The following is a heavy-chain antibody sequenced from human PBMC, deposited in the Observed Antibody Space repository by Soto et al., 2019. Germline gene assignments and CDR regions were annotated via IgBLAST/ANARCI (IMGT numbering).Heavy chain of an antibody. Sequence: QVQLVESGGGVVQPGRSLRLSCAASGFTFSSYGMHWVRQAPGKGLEWVAVLWYDGSNNYYADSVKGRFTISRDNSKNTLYLQMNSLRAEDTAVYYCARGYGWFDPWGQGTLVTVSS. CDR2: LWYDGSNN. CDR1: GFTFSSYG. CDR3: ARGYGWFDP. D-gene: IGHD6-13*01. J-gene: IGHJ5*02. V-gene: IGHV3-33*01.